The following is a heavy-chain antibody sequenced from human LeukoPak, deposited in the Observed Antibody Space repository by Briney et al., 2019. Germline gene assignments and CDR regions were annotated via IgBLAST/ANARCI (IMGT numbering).Heavy chain of an antibody. CDR2: ISSSGSTI. J-gene: IGHJ4*02. CDR1: GFTFSRYE. Sequence: GGSLRLSCAASGFTFSRYEMNWVRQAPGKGLEWVSYISSSGSTIYYADSVKGRFTISRDNAKNSLYLQMNSLRAEDTAVYYCARKGSAATVVRQAYFDYWGQGTLVTVSS. V-gene: IGHV3-48*03. D-gene: IGHD4-23*01. CDR3: ARKGSAATVVRQAYFDY.